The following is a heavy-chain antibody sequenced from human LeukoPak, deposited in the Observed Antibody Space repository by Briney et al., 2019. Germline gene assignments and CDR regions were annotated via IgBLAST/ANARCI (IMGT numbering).Heavy chain of an antibody. D-gene: IGHD1-26*01. Sequence: GGSLRLSCAASRFTFSGYGMNWVRQAPGKGLEWVSYIVSSGSTIYYADSVKGRFTISRDNAKNSLYLQMNSLRDEDTAVYYCARGPLGWSDYWGQGTLVTVTS. J-gene: IGHJ4*02. CDR2: IVSSGSTI. CDR3: ARGPLGWSDY. V-gene: IGHV3-48*02. CDR1: RFTFSGYG.